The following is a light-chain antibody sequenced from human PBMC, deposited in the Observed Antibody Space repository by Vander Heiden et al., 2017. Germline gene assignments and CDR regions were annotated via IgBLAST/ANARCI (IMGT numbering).Light chain of an antibody. CDR2: GNS. V-gene: IGLV1-40*01. J-gene: IGLJ3*02. Sequence: QSVLTQPPSVSGAPGQRVTISCTGRSSNIGAGYDVHWYQQLPGTAPKLLIYGNSNRPSGVPDRFSGSKSGTSASLAITGLQAEDEADYYCQSYDSSLSGWEVFGGGTKLTVL. CDR1: SSNIGAGYD. CDR3: QSYDSSLSGWEV.